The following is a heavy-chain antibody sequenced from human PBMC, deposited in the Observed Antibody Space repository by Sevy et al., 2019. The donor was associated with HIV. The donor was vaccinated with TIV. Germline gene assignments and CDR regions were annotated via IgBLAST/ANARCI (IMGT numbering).Heavy chain of an antibody. Sequence: GGSLRLSCAASGFTFSKYAMNWVRQAPGKGLEWVSAIGRSADYTYYAGSVKGRFTISRDNSKSTLYLQMNSLRTEDTAVYYCARGIDSTGYYPFDYWGQGTLVTVSS. CDR3: ARGIDSTGYYPFDY. D-gene: IGHD3-22*01. J-gene: IGHJ4*02. CDR1: GFTFSKYA. V-gene: IGHV3-23*01. CDR2: IGRSADYT.